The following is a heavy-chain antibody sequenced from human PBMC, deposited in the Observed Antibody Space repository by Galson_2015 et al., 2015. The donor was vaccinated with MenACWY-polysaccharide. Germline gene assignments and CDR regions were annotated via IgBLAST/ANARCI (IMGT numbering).Heavy chain of an antibody. Sequence: ETLSLTCTVSGGSMSSYYWSWIRQPAGEGLEWIGRIYSSVSTNYNPSLKSRVTMSLDTSKNQFSLKLSSVTAADTAVYYCARTTDFSRWDQVRAFDIWGQGTMVTVSS. CDR2: IYSSVST. V-gene: IGHV4-4*07. CDR1: GGSMSSYY. D-gene: IGHD6-13*01. CDR3: ARTTDFSRWDQVRAFDI. J-gene: IGHJ3*02.